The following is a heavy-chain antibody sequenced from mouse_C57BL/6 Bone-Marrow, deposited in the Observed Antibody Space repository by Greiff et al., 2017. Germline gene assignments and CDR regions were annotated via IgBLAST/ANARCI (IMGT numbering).Heavy chain of an antibody. J-gene: IGHJ2*01. Sequence: QVHVKQSGAELVKPGASVKLSCKASGYTFTEYTIHWVKQRSGQGLEWIGWFYPGSGSIKYNEKFKDKATLTADKSSSTVYMELSRLTSEDSAVYFCARHEEADYDVGYFDYWGQGTTLTVSS. V-gene: IGHV1-62-2*01. CDR3: ARHEEADYDVGYFDY. CDR2: FYPGSGSI. D-gene: IGHD2-4*01. CDR1: GYTFTEYT.